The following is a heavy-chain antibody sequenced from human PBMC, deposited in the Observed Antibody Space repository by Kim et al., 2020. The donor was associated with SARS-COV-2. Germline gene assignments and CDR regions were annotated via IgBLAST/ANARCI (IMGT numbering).Heavy chain of an antibody. CDR2: IIPGNDNT. CDR1: GYLFSGYA. Sequence: ASVKVSCKASGYLFSGYAMHWLRQAPGQRLEWLGWIIPGNDNTKYSHNFRGRVTITSDTSATTAYMELSSLRSEDTAVYYCAREGDGYNGYYYWGQGTLVTVSS. CDR3: AREGDGYNGYYY. D-gene: IGHD5-18*01. J-gene: IGHJ4*02. V-gene: IGHV1-3*01.